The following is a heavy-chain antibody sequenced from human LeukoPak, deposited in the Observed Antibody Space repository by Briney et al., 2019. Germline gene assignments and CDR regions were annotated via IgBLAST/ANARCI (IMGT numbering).Heavy chain of an antibody. V-gene: IGHV3-23*01. J-gene: IGHJ4*02. CDR3: AKDRSWGVVVTSNPQFDY. CDR1: GFTLSSYA. D-gene: IGHD2-21*02. Sequence: GGSLRLSCAASGFTLSSYAMSWVRQAPGKGLEWVSAISGSGGSTDYADSVKGRFTISRDNSKTTLYLQMNSLRVEDTAVYYCAKDRSWGVVVTSNPQFDYWGQGTLVTVSS. CDR2: ISGSGGST.